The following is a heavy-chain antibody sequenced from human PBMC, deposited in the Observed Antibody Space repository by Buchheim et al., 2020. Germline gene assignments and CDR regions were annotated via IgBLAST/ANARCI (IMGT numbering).Heavy chain of an antibody. CDR1: GGSISSSSCY. CDR2: IYYSGST. Sequence: QLQLQESGPGLVKPSETLSLTCTVSGGSISSSSCYWGWIHQPPGKGLEWIGSIYYSGSTYYNPSLKSRVTISVDTSKNQFSLKLSSVTAADTAVYYCARGLGSSHFDYWGQGTL. J-gene: IGHJ4*02. CDR3: ARGLGSSHFDY. D-gene: IGHD6-6*01. V-gene: IGHV4-39*01.